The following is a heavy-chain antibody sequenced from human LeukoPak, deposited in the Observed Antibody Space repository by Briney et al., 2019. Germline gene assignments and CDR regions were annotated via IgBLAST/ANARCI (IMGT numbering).Heavy chain of an antibody. J-gene: IGHJ4*02. D-gene: IGHD3-9*01. Sequence: TLSLTCTVSGGSISSGGYYWSWIRQHPGKGLEWIGYIYYSGSTYYNPSLKSRVTISVDTSKNQFSLKLSSVTAADTAVYYCARVDDILTGRQYYFDYWGQGTLVTVSS. CDR2: IYYSGST. V-gene: IGHV4-31*03. CDR3: ARVDDILTGRQYYFDY. CDR1: GGSISSGGYY.